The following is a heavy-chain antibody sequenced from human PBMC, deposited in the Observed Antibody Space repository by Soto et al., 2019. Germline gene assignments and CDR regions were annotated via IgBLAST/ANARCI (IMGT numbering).Heavy chain of an antibody. CDR1: VASISSGGYY. J-gene: IGHJ5*02. CDR3: ARESKYDTSGYPPWFAP. V-gene: IGHV4-31*03. CDR2: IYYSGST. D-gene: IGHD3-22*01. Sequence: SETLSLTCTVSVASISSGGYYWSWIRQHPGEGLEWIGYIYYSGSTSYNPSLKSRVTISVDTSKNQFSLKLSSVTAADTAVYYCARESKYDTSGYPPWFAPWGQGTLVIVSS.